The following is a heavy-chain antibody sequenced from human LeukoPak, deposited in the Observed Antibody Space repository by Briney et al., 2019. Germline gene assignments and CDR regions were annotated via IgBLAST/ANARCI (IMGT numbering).Heavy chain of an antibody. CDR3: ARDLRSYRYYDFWSGYSPVGFDY. Sequence: GGSLRLSCAASGFTFSDYYISWIRQAPGKGLEWVSSISSRGSTTYYADSVKGRFTISRDNAKNSLYLQMNSLRAEDTALYYCARDLRSYRYYDFWSGYSPVGFDYWGQGTLVTVSS. J-gene: IGHJ4*02. V-gene: IGHV3-11*01. D-gene: IGHD3-3*01. CDR2: ISSRGSTT. CDR1: GFTFSDYY.